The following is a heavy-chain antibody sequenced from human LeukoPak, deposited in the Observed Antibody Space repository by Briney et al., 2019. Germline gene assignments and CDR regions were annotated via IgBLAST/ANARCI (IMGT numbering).Heavy chain of an antibody. J-gene: IGHJ4*02. V-gene: IGHV3-74*01. CDR2: IYIDGTST. CDR3: ARGGDGGNSLDY. CDR1: GFTFSRYW. Sequence: GGSLRLSCAGSGFTFSRYWMYWVRQGAGKGLEWVSRIYIDGTSTSYADSVRGRFTISRDNAKNTLYLQMNSLRAEDTAVYYCARGGDGGNSLDYWGQGALITVSS. D-gene: IGHD4-23*01.